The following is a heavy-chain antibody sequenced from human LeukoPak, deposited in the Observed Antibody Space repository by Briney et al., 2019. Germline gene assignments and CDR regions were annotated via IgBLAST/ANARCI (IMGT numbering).Heavy chain of an antibody. V-gene: IGHV4-39*07. CDR2: IYYSGST. Sequence: PSETLSLTCTVSGGSIGRSSYYWGWIRQPPGKGLEWIGNIYYSGSTNYNPSLKSRVTISVDTSKNQFSLKLTSVTAADTAVYYCARAGIRLVSSIDYWGQGTLATVSS. D-gene: IGHD6-19*01. CDR1: GGSIGRSSYY. J-gene: IGHJ4*02. CDR3: ARAGIRLVSSIDY.